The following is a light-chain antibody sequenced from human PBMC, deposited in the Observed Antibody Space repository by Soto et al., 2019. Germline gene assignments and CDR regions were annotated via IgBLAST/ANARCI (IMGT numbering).Light chain of an antibody. CDR2: KAS. Sequence: DIQMTQSPSTLSASVGDRGTIPCRASQSISSWLAWYQQKPGKAPKLLIYKASSLESGVPSRFSGSGSGTEFTLTIRSLQREDLATYYCQQYNSDPSTFGKGTKLDIK. J-gene: IGKJ2*01. CDR3: QQYNSDPST. CDR1: QSISSW. V-gene: IGKV1-5*03.